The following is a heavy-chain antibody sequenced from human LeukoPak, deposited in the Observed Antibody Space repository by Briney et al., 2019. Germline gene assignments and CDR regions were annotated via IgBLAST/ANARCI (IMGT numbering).Heavy chain of an antibody. Sequence: GGSLRLSCAASGFTFRSYWMHWVRQAPGKGLVWASRINSDGSSTSYADSVKGRFTISRDNAKNTLYLQMNSLRDEDTAVYYCTRGTAVAGTDYWGQGILVTVSS. D-gene: IGHD6-19*01. CDR1: GFTFRSYW. CDR2: INSDGSST. V-gene: IGHV3-74*01. CDR3: TRGTAVAGTDY. J-gene: IGHJ4*02.